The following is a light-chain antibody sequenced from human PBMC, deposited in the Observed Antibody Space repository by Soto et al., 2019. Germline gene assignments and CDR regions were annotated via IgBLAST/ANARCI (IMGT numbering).Light chain of an antibody. Sequence: DIQMTQSPSTLSASVGDRVTITCRASQNIGRSLAWYQQKPGKAPKVLIYQASSLDSGVPSRFSGSRSGTEFALTINTLQPDEFATYYCQQDEYYWTFGQGTKVDIK. CDR3: QQDEYYWT. V-gene: IGKV1-5*03. J-gene: IGKJ1*01. CDR2: QAS. CDR1: QNIGRS.